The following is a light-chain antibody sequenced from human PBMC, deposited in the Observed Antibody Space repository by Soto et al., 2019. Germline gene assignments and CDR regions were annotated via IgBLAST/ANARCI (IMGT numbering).Light chain of an antibody. Sequence: DIQLTQSPSCLSASVGDRVTITCRASQGISSYLAWYQQKPGKAPKLLIYAASTLQSGVPSRFSGSGSGTEFTLPIISLQPEDFATYYGQQLNSYPRTFGGGTNVEIK. J-gene: IGKJ4*01. CDR2: AAS. V-gene: IGKV1-9*01. CDR1: QGISSY. CDR3: QQLNSYPRT.